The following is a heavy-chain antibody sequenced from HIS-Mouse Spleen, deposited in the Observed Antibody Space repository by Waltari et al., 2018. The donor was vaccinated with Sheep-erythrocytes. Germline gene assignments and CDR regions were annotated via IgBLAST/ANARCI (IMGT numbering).Heavy chain of an antibody. D-gene: IGHD2-2*01. CDR3: ARGCCSSTSCYGYFEH. J-gene: IGHJ1*01. V-gene: IGHV1-2*02. Sequence: QVQLVQSGAEVKKPGASVKVSCKASGYTFTGYYMHWVRQAPGQGLEWMGGNNPNSGGTNYAQKSQGRRTMTRDTSISAAYMELSRLRSDATAVYYCARGCCSSTSCYGYFEHWGQGTLVTVSS. CDR2: NNPNSGGT. CDR1: GYTFTGYY.